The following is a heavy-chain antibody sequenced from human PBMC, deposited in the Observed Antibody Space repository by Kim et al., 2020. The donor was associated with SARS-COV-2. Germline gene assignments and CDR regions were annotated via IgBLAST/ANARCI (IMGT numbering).Heavy chain of an antibody. CDR2: ISTNSYYI. V-gene: IGHV3-21*01. CDR3: ARDTYEWTLDY. Sequence: GGSLRLSCAASGFTFSSYSMNWVRQAPGKGLEWVSSISTNSYYIYYADSVKGRFTISRDNAKNSLYLQMNSLRAEDTAVYYCARDTYEWTLDYWGQGTPVTVSS. CDR1: GFTFSSYS. J-gene: IGHJ4*02. D-gene: IGHD2-8*01.